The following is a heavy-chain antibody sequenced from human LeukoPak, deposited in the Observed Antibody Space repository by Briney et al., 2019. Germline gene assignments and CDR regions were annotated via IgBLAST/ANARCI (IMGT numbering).Heavy chain of an antibody. J-gene: IGHJ4*02. CDR2: ISFDGNNK. Sequence: GGSLRLSCTASGFTFGDSAMSWVRQAPGKGLEWVTVISFDGNNKNYADSVKGRFTISRDSSKNTLYLQLNSLRAEDTAVYYCARSPGLVGANYFDYWGQGTLVTVSS. D-gene: IGHD1-26*01. V-gene: IGHV3-30*04. CDR3: ARSPGLVGANYFDY. CDR1: GFTFGDSA.